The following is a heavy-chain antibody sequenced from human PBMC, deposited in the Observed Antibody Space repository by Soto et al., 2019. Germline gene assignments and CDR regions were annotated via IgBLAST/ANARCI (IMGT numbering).Heavy chain of an antibody. D-gene: IGHD3-3*01. CDR1: GGSFSGYY. J-gene: IGHJ3*02. CDR2: INHSGST. CDR3: ARVNYDFWSGYPI. Sequence: QVQLQQWGAGLLKPSETLSLTCAVYGGSFSGYYWSWIRQPPGKGLEWIGEINHSGSTHYNPSLKSRVTISVDTSKNQFSLKLSSVTAADTAVYYCARVNYDFWSGYPIWGQGTMVTVSS. V-gene: IGHV4-34*01.